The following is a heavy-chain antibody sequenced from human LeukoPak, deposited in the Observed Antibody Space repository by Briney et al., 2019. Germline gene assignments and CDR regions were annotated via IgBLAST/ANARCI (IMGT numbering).Heavy chain of an antibody. Sequence: PGGSLRLSCAASGFTFSKTWMSWVRQAPGKGLEWVACIMEDGSVQKYVDSVRGRFTISRDNARNSLYLQMNSLRVEDTAVYYCAKDRVGGALEFWGQGTLAIVPS. CDR1: GFTFSKTW. J-gene: IGHJ4*02. D-gene: IGHD2-21*01. V-gene: IGHV3-7*01. CDR2: IMEDGSVQ. CDR3: AKDRVGGALEF.